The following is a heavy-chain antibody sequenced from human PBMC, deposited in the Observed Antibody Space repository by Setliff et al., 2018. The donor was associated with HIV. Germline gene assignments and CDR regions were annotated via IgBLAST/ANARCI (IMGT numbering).Heavy chain of an antibody. CDR2: IIPIFGTA. Sequence: ASVKVSCKASGGTFSSYAISWVRQAPGQGLEWMGGIIPIFGTANYAQKFQGRVTITTDEPTSTAYMELSSLRSEDTAVYYCARGITMVRGPEENWFDPWGQGTLVTVSS. D-gene: IGHD3-10*01. J-gene: IGHJ5*02. V-gene: IGHV1-69*05. CDR1: GGTFSSYA. CDR3: ARGITMVRGPEENWFDP.